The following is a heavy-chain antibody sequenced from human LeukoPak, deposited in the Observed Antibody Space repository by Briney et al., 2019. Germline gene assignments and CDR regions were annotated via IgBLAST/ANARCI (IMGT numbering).Heavy chain of an antibody. V-gene: IGHV1-2*02. D-gene: IGHD5-18*01. CDR1: GYTFTVYY. Sequence: ASVKVSCKASGYTFTVYYMHWVRQAPGQGLEWMGWINPNSGGTNYAQKFQGRVTMTRDTSISTAYMELSRLRSDDTAVYYCAREGYSYGRDYFDYWGQGTLVTVSS. CDR2: INPNSGGT. J-gene: IGHJ4*02. CDR3: AREGYSYGRDYFDY.